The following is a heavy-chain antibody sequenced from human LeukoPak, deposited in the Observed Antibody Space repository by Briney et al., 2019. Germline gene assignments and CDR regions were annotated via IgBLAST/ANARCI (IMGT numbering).Heavy chain of an antibody. V-gene: IGHV3-66*01. CDR2: IYSGCSN. D-gene: IGHD4/OR15-4a*01. J-gene: IGHJ2*01. Sequence: PGASPRLSCAGSGFTVSGKYMTWVRQGPGPGLGLVSRIYSGCSNYYAERVKGKFTTYIDNSKHTLYLQMNSLRAEDTAMYYCARDMGLYWYFDLWGRGTLVTVSS. CDR1: GFTVSGKY. CDR3: ARDMGLYWYFDL.